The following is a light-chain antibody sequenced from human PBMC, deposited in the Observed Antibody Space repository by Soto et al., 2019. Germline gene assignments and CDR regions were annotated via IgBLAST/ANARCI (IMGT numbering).Light chain of an antibody. Sequence: QSVLTQPPSVSAAPGQKVTFSCSGSSSNIGNNYVSWYQQLPGTAPKLLIYDNNKRPSGIPDRFSGSKSGTSATLGITGLQTGDEADYYCGTWDSSLSAGVFVGGTKLTVL. CDR3: GTWDSSLSAGV. J-gene: IGLJ2*01. CDR1: SSNIGNNY. CDR2: DNN. V-gene: IGLV1-51*01.